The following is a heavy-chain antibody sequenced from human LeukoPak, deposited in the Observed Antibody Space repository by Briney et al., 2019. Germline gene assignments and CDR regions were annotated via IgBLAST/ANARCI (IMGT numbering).Heavy chain of an antibody. Sequence: GGSLRLSCAVSGITLSNYGMSWVRQAPGKGLEWVAGISGSGGSTNYADSVKGRFTISRDNAKNSLYLHLNSLRPEDTAFYYCVRDVLPVSRSGFDQWGQGTLVTVSS. J-gene: IGHJ4*02. CDR2: ISGSGGST. D-gene: IGHD3-3*01. CDR1: GITLSNYG. CDR3: VRDVLPVSRSGFDQ. V-gene: IGHV3-23*01.